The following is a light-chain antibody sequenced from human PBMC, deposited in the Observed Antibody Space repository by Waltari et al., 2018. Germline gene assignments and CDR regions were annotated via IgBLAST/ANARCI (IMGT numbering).Light chain of an antibody. CDR2: AAS. J-gene: IGKJ1*01. Sequence: DIQMTQSHPSLSASVGDGVTITCRTSQTISSYLNWYQEKRGKAPKLLISAASRLQRWVPSRFNASGFGTDFTLTISSLHPEDFAIYYCQQSYMTPRTFGRGTKVEV. CDR1: QTISSY. CDR3: QQSYMTPRT. V-gene: IGKV1-39*01.